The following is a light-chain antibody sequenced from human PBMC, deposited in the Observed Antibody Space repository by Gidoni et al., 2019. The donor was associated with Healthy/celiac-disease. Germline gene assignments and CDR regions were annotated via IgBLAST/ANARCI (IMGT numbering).Light chain of an antibody. CDR1: QGISSH. V-gene: IGKV1-9*01. CDR3: QQLNSYPPYT. Sequence: DIKLTQSPSFLSASVGDRVTITCRASQGISSHLAWYQQKPGKAPKLLIYAASTLQSVVPPRFSGSGSGTEFTLTISSLQPEDFATYYCQQLNSYPPYTFGQGTKLEIK. J-gene: IGKJ2*01. CDR2: AAS.